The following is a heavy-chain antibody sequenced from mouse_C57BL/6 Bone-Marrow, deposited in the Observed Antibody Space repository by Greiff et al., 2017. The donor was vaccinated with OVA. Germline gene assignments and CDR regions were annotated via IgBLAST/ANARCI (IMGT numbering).Heavy chain of an antibody. Sequence: EVHLVESGGGLVKPGGSLKLSCAASGFTFSSYAMSWVRQTPEKRLEWVATISDGGSYTYYPDNVKGRFTISRDNAKNNLYLQMSHLKSEDTAMYYCARDQTGYWGQGTTLTVSS. CDR3: ARDQTGY. CDR1: GFTFSSYA. D-gene: IGHD4-1*01. CDR2: ISDGGSYT. V-gene: IGHV5-4*01. J-gene: IGHJ2*01.